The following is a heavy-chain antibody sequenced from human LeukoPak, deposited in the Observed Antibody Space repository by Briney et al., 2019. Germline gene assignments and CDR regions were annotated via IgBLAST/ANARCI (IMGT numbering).Heavy chain of an antibody. V-gene: IGHV4-4*09. J-gene: IGHJ4*02. CDR1: GDSISSYY. CDR3: ARLTRLSTSPDRYYLDY. Sequence: SETLSLTCTVSGDSISSYYWSWIRQPPGKGLEWIGYICTSGGTNYIPSLKGRVTISIDTSKNQFSLKLSSVTAADSAVYYCARLTRLSTSPDRYYLDYWGQGTLVTVSS. D-gene: IGHD6-6*01. CDR2: ICTSGGT.